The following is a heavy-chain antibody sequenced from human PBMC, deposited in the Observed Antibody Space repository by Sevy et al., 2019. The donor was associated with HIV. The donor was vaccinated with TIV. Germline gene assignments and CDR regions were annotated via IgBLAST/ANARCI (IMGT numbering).Heavy chain of an antibody. V-gene: IGHV3-74*01. CDR1: GFTFDSYW. CDR2: INSDGSST. J-gene: IGHJ6*03. CDR3: TRGDPIVPPAGYYYHMDV. D-gene: IGHD1-26*01. Sequence: GGSLRLSCVASGFTFDSYWMHWVRQAPGKGLVWVSRINSDGSSTPYADSVKGRFTISRDNAKNTLYLQLNRLGAEDTAVYYCTRGDPIVPPAGYYYHMDVWGKVTTVTVSS.